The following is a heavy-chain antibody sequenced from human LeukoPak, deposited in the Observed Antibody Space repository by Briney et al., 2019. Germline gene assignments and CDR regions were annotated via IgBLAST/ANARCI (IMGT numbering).Heavy chain of an antibody. D-gene: IGHD6-13*01. CDR1: GGSFRGYY. Sequence: SETLSLTCAVYGGSFRGYYWSWIRQPPGKGLEWIGEINHSGSTNYNPSLKSRVTISVDTSKNQFSLKLSSVTAADTAVYYCARGLGYSSSFDYWGQGTLVTVSS. J-gene: IGHJ4*02. V-gene: IGHV4-34*01. CDR2: INHSGST. CDR3: ARGLGYSSSFDY.